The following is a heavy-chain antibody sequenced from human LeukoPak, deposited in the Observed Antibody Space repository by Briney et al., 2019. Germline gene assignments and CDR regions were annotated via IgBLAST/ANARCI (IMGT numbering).Heavy chain of an antibody. CDR1: GFTFSSHW. Sequence: GGSLRLSCAASGFTFSSHWMTWVRQAPGKGLEWVSSISSSSSYIYYADSVKGRFTISRDNAKNSLYLQMNSLRAEDTAVYYCARGGDGSGSPLYYYYYYGMDVWGQGTTVTVSS. CDR2: ISSSSSYI. J-gene: IGHJ6*02. D-gene: IGHD3-10*01. CDR3: ARGGDGSGSPLYYYYYYGMDV. V-gene: IGHV3-21*01.